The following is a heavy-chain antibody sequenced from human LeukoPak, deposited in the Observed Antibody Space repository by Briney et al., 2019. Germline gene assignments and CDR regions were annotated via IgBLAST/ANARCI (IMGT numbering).Heavy chain of an antibody. J-gene: IGHJ4*02. CDR2: INPSGGST. D-gene: IGHD2-21*01. Sequence: ASLKVSCKASGYTFTSYDMHWVRQAPGQGLEWMGTINPSGGSTSYAQKFQGRVTMTRDTSTSTVYMELSSLTAEDTAVYYCARDWDCYEMGYWGQGTLVSVFS. V-gene: IGHV1-46*01. CDR1: GYTFTSYD. CDR3: ARDWDCYEMGY.